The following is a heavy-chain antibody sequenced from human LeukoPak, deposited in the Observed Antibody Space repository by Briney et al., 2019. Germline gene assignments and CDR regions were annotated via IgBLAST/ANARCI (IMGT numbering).Heavy chain of an antibody. D-gene: IGHD1-26*01. V-gene: IGHV1-2*02. J-gene: IGHJ3*02. CDR2: INPNSGGT. CDR1: GYTFTGYY. Sequence: ASVKVSCKASGYTFTGYYMHWVRQAPGQGLEWMGWINPNSGGTNYAQKFRGRVTMTRDTSISTAYMELSRLRSDDTAVYYCARPLLVGATDDAFDIWGQGTMVTVSS. CDR3: ARPLLVGATDDAFDI.